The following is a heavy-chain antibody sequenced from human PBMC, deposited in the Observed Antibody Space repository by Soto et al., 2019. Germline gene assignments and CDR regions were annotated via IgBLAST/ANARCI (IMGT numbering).Heavy chain of an antibody. J-gene: IGHJ5*02. CDR3: AHSRVKSITIFGVVIMNWFDP. CDR2: IYWDDDK. V-gene: IGHV2-5*02. CDR1: GFSLSTSGVG. Sequence: SGPTLVNPTQTLTLTCTFSGFSLSTSGVGVGWIRQPPGKALEWLALIYWDDDKRYSPSLKSRLTITKDTSKNQVVLTMTNMDPVDTATYYCAHSRVKSITIFGVVIMNWFDPWGQGTLVTVSS. D-gene: IGHD3-3*01.